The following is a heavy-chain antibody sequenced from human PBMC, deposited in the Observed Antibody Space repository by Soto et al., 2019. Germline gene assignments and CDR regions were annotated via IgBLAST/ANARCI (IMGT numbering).Heavy chain of an antibody. Sequence: PGGSLRLSCAASGFTFNYYAMNWVRQAPEKGLEWVAAITGSGANTYHADAVKGRFTISRDNSKNTLYLQMNSLRAEDTAVYYCEKVGFSEDSWGQGP. J-gene: IGHJ4*02. CDR2: ITGSGANT. D-gene: IGHD3-3*01. CDR3: EKVGFSEDS. CDR1: GFTFNYYA. V-gene: IGHV3-23*01.